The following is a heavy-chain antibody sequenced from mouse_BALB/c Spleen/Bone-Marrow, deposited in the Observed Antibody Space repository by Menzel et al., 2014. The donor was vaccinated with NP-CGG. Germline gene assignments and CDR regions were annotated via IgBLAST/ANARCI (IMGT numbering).Heavy chain of an antibody. CDR2: INPYNDGT. CDR3: ARGSWVNYFDY. J-gene: IGHJ2*01. Sequence: EVKVVESGPELVKPGASVKMSCKASGYTFTSYVMHWVKQKPGQGLEWIGYINPYNDGTKYNEKFKGKATLTSDRSSSTAYMELSSLTSEDSAVYYCARGSWVNYFDYWGQGTTLTVSS. V-gene: IGHV1-14*01. D-gene: IGHD2-1*01. CDR1: GYTFTSYV.